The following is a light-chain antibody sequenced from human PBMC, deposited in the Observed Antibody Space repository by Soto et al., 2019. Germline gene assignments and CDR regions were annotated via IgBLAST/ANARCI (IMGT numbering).Light chain of an antibody. CDR1: QSVNTN. Sequence: DIVMTHSPSTLSVSPGERATLSCSASQSVNTNVAWYQQEPGQAPRLPIYGASTRATGIPARFSGSVSGTEFALTISSLQSEDFAVYYCQQYNNWITFGQGTRLEIK. J-gene: IGKJ5*01. CDR2: GAS. V-gene: IGKV3D-15*01. CDR3: QQYNNWIT.